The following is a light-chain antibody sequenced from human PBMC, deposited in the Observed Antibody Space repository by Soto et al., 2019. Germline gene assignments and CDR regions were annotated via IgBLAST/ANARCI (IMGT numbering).Light chain of an antibody. CDR3: QQYTGPPTT. J-gene: IGKJ5*01. CDR2: GAS. CDR1: QTVSSNY. Sequence: IIFKQTPDPLFLFSGERTHLLCRASQTVSSNYLAWCQQRPGQAPRLLIYGASTRAAGIPDRFSGSGSGTDFTLTITRLEPEDSAVYFCQQYTGPPTTFGQGTRLE. V-gene: IGKV3-20*01.